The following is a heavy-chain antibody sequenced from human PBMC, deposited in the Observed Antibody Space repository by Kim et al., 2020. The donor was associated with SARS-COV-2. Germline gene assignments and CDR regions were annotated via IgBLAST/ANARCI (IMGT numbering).Heavy chain of an antibody. CDR3: ARGISSGYNYYYGMDV. J-gene: IGHJ6*02. Sequence: GGSLRLSCAASGFTVSSNYMSWVRQAPGKGLEWVSVIYSGGSTYYADSVKGRFTISRDNSKNTLYLQMNSLRAEDTAVYYCARGISSGYNYYYGMDVWGQGTTVTVSS. CDR2: IYSGGST. CDR1: GFTVSSNY. D-gene: IGHD3-22*01. V-gene: IGHV3-53*01.